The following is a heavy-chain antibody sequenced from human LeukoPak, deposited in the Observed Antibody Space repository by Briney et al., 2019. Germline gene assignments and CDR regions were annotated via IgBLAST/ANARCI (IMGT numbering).Heavy chain of an antibody. CDR3: ARVGRGPGI. J-gene: IGHJ4*02. V-gene: IGHV4-38-2*02. Sequence: KASETLSLTCTVSGYSISSGYYWGWIRQPPGKGLEWIGNIYPTGSTYYNPSLKSRVTISVDTSKNQFSLKLSSVTAADTAVYYCARVGRGPGIWGQGTLVTVSS. D-gene: IGHD3-10*01. CDR2: IYPTGST. CDR1: GYSISSGYY.